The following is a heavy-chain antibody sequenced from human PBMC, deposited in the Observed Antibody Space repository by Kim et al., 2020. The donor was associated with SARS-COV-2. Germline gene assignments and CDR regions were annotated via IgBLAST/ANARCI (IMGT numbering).Heavy chain of an antibody. D-gene: IGHD3-10*01. V-gene: IGHV3-49*04. CDR3: TPALGFRVLLVATHY. Sequence: GGSLRLSCTASGFTFGDYAMSWVRQAPGKGLEWVGFIRCNANDESSEYAVTVEGRITIARAETTSYPQLHMHSPKTADIADYSCTPALGFRVLLVATHY. CDR1: GFTFGDYA. CDR2: IRCNANDESS. J-gene: IGHJ4*01.